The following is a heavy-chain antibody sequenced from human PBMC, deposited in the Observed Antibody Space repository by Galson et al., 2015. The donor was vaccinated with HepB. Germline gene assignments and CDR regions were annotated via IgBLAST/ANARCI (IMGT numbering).Heavy chain of an antibody. V-gene: IGHV3-21*01. Sequence: SLRLSCAGSGFTFSTYSMNWVRQAPGKGLEWVSSISSRSSYIYYADSVKGRFTIARDNAKNSLYLQMNSLRAEDTAVYYCARDVRPPRYWGQGTLVTVSS. CDR2: ISSRSSYI. J-gene: IGHJ4*02. CDR1: GFTFSTYS. CDR3: ARDVRPPRY.